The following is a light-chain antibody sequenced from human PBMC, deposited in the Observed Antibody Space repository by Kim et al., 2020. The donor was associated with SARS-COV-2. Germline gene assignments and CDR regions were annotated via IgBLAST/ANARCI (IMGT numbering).Light chain of an antibody. CDR2: GAS. V-gene: IGKV1-39*01. CDR3: QQSHSAPIT. CDR1: QTIRTY. J-gene: IGKJ5*01. Sequence: DIQMTQSPSSLPASVGDRVTIACRASQTIRTYLNWYQQKSGQAPRLLIYGASTLQGGVPSRFSGSGSGTEFTLTIANVQPEDFATYYCQQSHSAPITFGQGTRLEIK.